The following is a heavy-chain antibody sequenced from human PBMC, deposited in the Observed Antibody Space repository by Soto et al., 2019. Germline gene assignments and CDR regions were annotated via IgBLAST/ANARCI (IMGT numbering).Heavy chain of an antibody. CDR3: ARDEGAARPPFDS. CDR1: GFTFRPYA. J-gene: IGHJ4*02. V-gene: IGHV3-30*09. CDR2: ISYDGNNK. D-gene: IGHD6-6*01. Sequence: QVHLVQSGGGVVQPGRSLRLSCAASGFTFRPYAMHWVRQAPGKGLEWVASISYDGNNKFYRDSVKGRFAISRDNSENTLYLQLNSLSPEDTAVYYCARDEGAARPPFDSWGQGTLVTVSS.